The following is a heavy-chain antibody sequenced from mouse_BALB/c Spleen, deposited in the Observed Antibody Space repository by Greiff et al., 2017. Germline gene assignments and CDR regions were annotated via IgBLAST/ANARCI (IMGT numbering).Heavy chain of an antibody. D-gene: IGHD2-14*01. Sequence: EVQRVESGPELVKPGASVKISCKASGYTFTDYNMHWVKQSHGKSLEWIGYIYPYNGGTGYNQKFKSKATLTVDNSSSTAYMELRSLTSEDSAVYYCARSYRYAFDYWGQGTTLTVSS. J-gene: IGHJ2*01. CDR3: ARSYRYAFDY. CDR1: GYTFTDYN. V-gene: IGHV1S29*02. CDR2: IYPYNGGT.